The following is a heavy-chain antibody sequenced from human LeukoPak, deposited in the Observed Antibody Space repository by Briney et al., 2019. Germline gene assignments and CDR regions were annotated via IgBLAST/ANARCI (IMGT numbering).Heavy chain of an antibody. CDR3: ARAITMIVVAMGY. Sequence: GGSLSLSCAASGFTFSSYAMHWVRQAPGKGLEWVAVISYEGGNKYYADPVTGRFTNPRDNSKHTPYLQMNSLRAEDTAVYYCARAITMIVVAMGYWGQRTLVTVSS. V-gene: IGHV3-30-3*01. CDR2: ISYEGGNK. D-gene: IGHD3-22*01. CDR1: GFTFSSYA. J-gene: IGHJ4*02.